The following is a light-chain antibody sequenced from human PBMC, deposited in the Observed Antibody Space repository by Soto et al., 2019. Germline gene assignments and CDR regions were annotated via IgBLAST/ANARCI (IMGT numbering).Light chain of an antibody. CDR2: EVT. CDR3: SSYTNTKRGAGV. J-gene: IGLJ1*01. V-gene: IGLV2-14*01. Sequence: QSALTQPASVSGSPGQSITISCTGTSGDIGSYNRVSWYQQHPGKAPKLIIYEVTDRPSGVSNRFSGSKSGNTASLTISGPRAEDEAEYSCSSYTNTKRGAGVFGTGTKSTVL. CDR1: SGDIGSYNR.